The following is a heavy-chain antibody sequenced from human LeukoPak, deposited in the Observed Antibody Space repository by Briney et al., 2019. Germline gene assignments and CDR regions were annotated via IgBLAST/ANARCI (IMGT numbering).Heavy chain of an antibody. CDR1: GYSISSGYY. Sequence: SETLSLTCTVSGYSISSGYYWGWIRQPPGKGLEWIGSIYHSGSTYYNPSLKSRVTISVDTSKSQFSLKLSSVTAADTAVYYCARDDTDHDAFDIWGQGTMVTVSS. CDR2: IYHSGST. V-gene: IGHV4-38-2*02. CDR3: ARDDTDHDAFDI. D-gene: IGHD5-18*01. J-gene: IGHJ3*02.